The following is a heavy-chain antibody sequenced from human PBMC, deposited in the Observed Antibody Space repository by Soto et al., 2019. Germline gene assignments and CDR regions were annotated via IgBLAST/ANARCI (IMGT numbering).Heavy chain of an antibody. D-gene: IGHD6-19*01. Sequence: SETLSLTCTVSGGSISSYYWSWIRQPPGKGLEWIGYIYYSGSTNYNPSLKSRVTISVDTSKNQFSLKLSSVTAADTAVYYCATEQSGWSGGYYYYYMDVWGKGTTVTVPS. V-gene: IGHV4-59*01. J-gene: IGHJ6*03. CDR2: IYYSGST. CDR3: ATEQSGWSGGYYYYYMDV. CDR1: GGSISSYY.